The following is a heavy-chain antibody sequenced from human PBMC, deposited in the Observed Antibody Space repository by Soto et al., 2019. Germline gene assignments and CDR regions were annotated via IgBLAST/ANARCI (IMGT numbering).Heavy chain of an antibody. J-gene: IGHJ4*02. V-gene: IGHV1-8*01. CDR3: ARGVSAGVDY. CDR2: MQPSTGRT. Sequence: ASVKVSCKASGYSFTSLDINGVRQTAGQGLERMGWMQPSTGRTGYAQKFQGRVTMTRDTSINTAYMELTTLTSDDTAFYYCARGVSAGVDYWGQGTLVTVSS. D-gene: IGHD1-26*01. CDR1: GYSFTSLD.